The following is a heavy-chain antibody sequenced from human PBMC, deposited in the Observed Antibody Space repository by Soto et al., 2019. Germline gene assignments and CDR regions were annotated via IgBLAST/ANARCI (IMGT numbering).Heavy chain of an antibody. CDR3: ARVYCSSTRCYYWFEP. CDR1: GYTFTSYD. D-gene: IGHD2-2*01. V-gene: IGHV1-8*01. Sequence: ASVKVSCKASGYTFTSYDINWVRQATGQVLEWMGWMNPNSGNTGYAQKFKGRVTMTRNTSISTAYMELSSLRSEDMAVYYCARVYCSSTRCYYWFEPWGQGTMVTVSS. CDR2: MNPNSGNT. J-gene: IGHJ5*02.